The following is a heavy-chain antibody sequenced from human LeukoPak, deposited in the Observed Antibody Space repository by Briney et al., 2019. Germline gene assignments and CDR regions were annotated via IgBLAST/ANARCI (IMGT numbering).Heavy chain of an antibody. V-gene: IGHV4-34*01. D-gene: IGHD4-23*01. Sequence: SETLSLTCAVYGGSFSGYYWSWIRQPPGKGLEWIGEINHCGSTNYNPSLKSRVTISVDTSKNQFSLKLSSVTAADTAVYYCARRYYGGMKFDYWGQGTLVTVSS. CDR3: ARRYYGGMKFDY. CDR2: INHCGST. J-gene: IGHJ4*02. CDR1: GGSFSGYY.